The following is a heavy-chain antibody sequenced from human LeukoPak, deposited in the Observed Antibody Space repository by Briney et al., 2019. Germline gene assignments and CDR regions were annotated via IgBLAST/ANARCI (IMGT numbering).Heavy chain of an antibody. V-gene: IGHV3-53*01. J-gene: IGHJ4*02. Sequence: AGGSLRLSCAASEFTVSSNYMSWVRQAPGKGLEWVSVLYDGGGTYYADSVKGRFTISRDNSKNTLYLQMNSLRAEDTAVYYCARGVGGSYYDYWGQGTLVTVSS. CDR3: ARGVGGSYYDY. D-gene: IGHD1-26*01. CDR1: EFTVSSNY. CDR2: LYDGGGT.